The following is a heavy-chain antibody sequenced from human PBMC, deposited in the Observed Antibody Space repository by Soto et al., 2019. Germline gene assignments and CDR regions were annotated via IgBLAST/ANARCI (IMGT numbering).Heavy chain of an antibody. CDR1: GFIFNNAW. CDR2: IKSKGDGGTT. J-gene: IGHJ6*02. D-gene: IGHD2-2*01. Sequence: EVPLVESGGGLVQPGGSLRLSCEASGFIFNNAWMNWVRQSPGKGMEWVGHIKSKGDGGTTDYAAPVKGRFIISRDDSKKTLYLQMDSLKTEDTAVYYCTTACGTTCYWSYYGMDVWGQGTTVTVSS. V-gene: IGHV3-15*01. CDR3: TTACGTTCYWSYYGMDV.